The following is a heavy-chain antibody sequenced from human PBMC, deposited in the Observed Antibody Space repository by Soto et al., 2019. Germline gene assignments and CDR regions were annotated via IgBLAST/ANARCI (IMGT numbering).Heavy chain of an antibody. CDR3: ARGPDYDILTGYYTANWFDP. CDR1: GGSISSGDYY. J-gene: IGHJ5*02. Sequence: SETLSLTCTVSGGSISSGDYYWSWIRQPPGKGLEWIGYIYYSGSTYYNPSLKSRVTISVDTSKNQFSLKLSSVTAADTAVYYCARGPDYDILTGYYTANWFDPWGQGTPVTVSS. CDR2: IYYSGST. V-gene: IGHV4-30-4*01. D-gene: IGHD3-9*01.